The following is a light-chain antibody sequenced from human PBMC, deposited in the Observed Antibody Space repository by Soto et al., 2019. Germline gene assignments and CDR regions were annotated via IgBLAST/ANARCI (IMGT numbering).Light chain of an antibody. CDR3: SSYTSSSTYVV. CDR1: SRDVGGYNY. V-gene: IGLV2-14*01. J-gene: IGLJ2*01. CDR2: DVS. Sequence: QSALTQPASVSGSPGQSITISCTGTSRDVGGYNYVSWYQQHPGKAPKLMIYDVSNRPSGFSNRFSGSKSVNTASLTISGLQAEDDADYYCSSYTSSSTYVVFGGGTKLTVL.